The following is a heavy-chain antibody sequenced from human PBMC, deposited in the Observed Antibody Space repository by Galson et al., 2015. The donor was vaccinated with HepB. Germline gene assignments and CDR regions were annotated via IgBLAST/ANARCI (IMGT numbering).Heavy chain of an antibody. J-gene: IGHJ4*02. Sequence: SVKVSCKASGYTLTNYHFHWVRQAPGQGPEWMGKIFAGGGSTRYAERFQGRVTLTRDSSTSTIYMEVSSLRSDDTAVYYSARETPDTYYFDYWGQGTLVTVSS. CDR3: ARETPDTYYFDY. V-gene: IGHV1-46*01. CDR2: IFAGGGST. CDR1: GYTLTNYH. D-gene: IGHD2-15*01.